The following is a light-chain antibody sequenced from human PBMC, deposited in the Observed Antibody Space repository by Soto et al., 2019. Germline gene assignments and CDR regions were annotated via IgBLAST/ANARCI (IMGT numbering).Light chain of an antibody. CDR3: QDYGTSRT. CDR2: GAS. Sequence: ENVLTQSPGTLSLSPGERATLSCRASQSVSSSSLAWYQQKPGQAPRLLFYGASSRATGIPDRFSGSGSGTDFNLTISRLEPEDFAVYYCQDYGTSRTFGQGTKVEIK. J-gene: IGKJ1*01. V-gene: IGKV3-20*01. CDR1: QSVSSSS.